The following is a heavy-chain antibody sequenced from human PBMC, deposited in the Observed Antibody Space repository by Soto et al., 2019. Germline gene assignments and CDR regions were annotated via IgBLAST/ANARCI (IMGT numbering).Heavy chain of an antibody. V-gene: IGHV5-51*01. D-gene: IGHD6-6*01. J-gene: IGHJ2*01. Sequence: PAESLKISCQGSGYRFTNYWIGWVRQMPGKGLEWMGIIYPGDSDTKYSPSFQGQVTISADKSIGTAYLQWRSLKASDTAMYYCVRSRVAYSSSEDWYVDLWGRGALVTAPQ. CDR3: VRSRVAYSSSEDWYVDL. CDR1: GYRFTNYW. CDR2: IYPGDSDT.